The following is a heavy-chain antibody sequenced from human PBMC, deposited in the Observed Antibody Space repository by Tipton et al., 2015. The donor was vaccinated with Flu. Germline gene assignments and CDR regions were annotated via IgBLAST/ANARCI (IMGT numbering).Heavy chain of an antibody. D-gene: IGHD1-26*01. CDR1: GYSISSGYY. V-gene: IGHV4-38-2*02. CDR2: IYYSGST. J-gene: IGHJ5*02. Sequence: TLSLTCTVSGYSISSGYYWGWIRQPPGKGLEWIGSIYYSGSTYYNPSLKSRVTISVDTSKNQFSLKLSSVTAADTAVYYCARVLQWELRRGWFDPWGQGTLVTVSS. CDR3: ARVLQWELRRGWFDP.